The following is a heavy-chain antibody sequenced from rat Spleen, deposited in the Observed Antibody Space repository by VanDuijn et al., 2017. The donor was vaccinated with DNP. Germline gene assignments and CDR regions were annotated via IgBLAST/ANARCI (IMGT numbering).Heavy chain of an antibody. CDR2: ISRGGNT. V-gene: IGHV2S12*01. CDR1: GFSLTSYG. J-gene: IGHJ1*01. CDR3: TRGVYTVATRYCDF. Sequence: QVQLKESGPGLVQPSQTLSLTCTVSGFSLTSYGVNWVRQPPGKGLEWIAVISRGGNTDYNSALKSRLNISRDTSKSQGFLKMNSLQTEDTAIYFCTRGVYTVATRYCDFWGPGTMVTVSS. D-gene: IGHD1-8*01.